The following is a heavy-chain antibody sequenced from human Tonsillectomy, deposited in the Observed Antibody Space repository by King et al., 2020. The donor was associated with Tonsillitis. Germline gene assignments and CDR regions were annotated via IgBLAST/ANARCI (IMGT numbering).Heavy chain of an antibody. V-gene: IGHV4-39*01. J-gene: IGHJ4*02. D-gene: IGHD4-17*01. Sequence: QLQESGPGLVKPSETLSLACTVSGDSISSSTYYWGWIRQPPGKGLEWIGRIYYSGSTYYNPSLKSRVTISVDTSKNQFSLKLSSVTAADTAVYYCARLGGVRDSDYGGGFDYWGQGTLVTVSS. CDR2: IYYSGST. CDR1: GDSISSSTYY. CDR3: ARLGGVRDSDYGGGFDY.